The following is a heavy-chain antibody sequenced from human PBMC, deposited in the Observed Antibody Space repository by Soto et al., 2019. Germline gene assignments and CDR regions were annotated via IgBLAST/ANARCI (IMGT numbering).Heavy chain of an antibody. D-gene: IGHD4-17*01. J-gene: IGHJ2*01. V-gene: IGHV3-53*01. CDR2: IYSGGST. CDR3: ARGGAHGDPHWYFDL. Sequence: GSLILSFAASGFTFSSYAMSWVRQSPGKGLEWVSVIYSGGSTYYADSVKGRFTISRDNSKNTLYLQMNSLRAEDTAVYYCARGGAHGDPHWYFDLWGRGTLVTVSS. CDR1: GFTFSSYA.